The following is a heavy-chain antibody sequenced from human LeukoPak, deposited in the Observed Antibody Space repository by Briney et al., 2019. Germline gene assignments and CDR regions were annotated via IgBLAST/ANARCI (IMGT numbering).Heavy chain of an antibody. D-gene: IGHD2-2*01. Sequence: GASVKVSCKASGYTFTSYGISWVGQAPGQRLEWMGWISAYNGNTNCAQKLQGRVTMTTDTSTSTAYMELRSLRSDDTAVYYCARVGLGYCSSTSCYFDYWGQGTLVTVSS. V-gene: IGHV1-18*01. CDR2: ISAYNGNT. CDR1: GYTFTSYG. CDR3: ARVGLGYCSSTSCYFDY. J-gene: IGHJ4*02.